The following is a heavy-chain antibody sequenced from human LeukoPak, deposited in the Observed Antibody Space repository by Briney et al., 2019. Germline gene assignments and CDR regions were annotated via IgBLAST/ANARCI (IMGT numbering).Heavy chain of an antibody. V-gene: IGHV1-46*01. J-gene: IGHJ4*02. D-gene: IGHD3/OR15-3a*01. Sequence: ASVKVFCKASGYTLTSYYMHWVRQPPGQGLEWMEIINPSGGSTSYAQQFQGRVTMTRDTSTSTGDMELSRLRSEDTAVYYSARLDRSIGGYGGQGTLVTVSS. CDR3: ARLDRSIGGY. CDR2: INPSGGST. CDR1: GYTLTSYY.